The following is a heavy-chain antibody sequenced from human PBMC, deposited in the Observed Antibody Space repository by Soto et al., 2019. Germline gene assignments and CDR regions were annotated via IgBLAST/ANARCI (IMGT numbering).Heavy chain of an antibody. CDR3: ERSRNYGQIDY. Sequence: ASLKVSCKASGYTFTSYGISWVRQAPGQGLEWMGWISAYNGNTNYAQKLQGRVTMTTDTSTSTAYMELRSLRSDDTAVYYCERSRNYGQIDYWGQGTLVTVSS. J-gene: IGHJ4*02. CDR1: GYTFTSYG. D-gene: IGHD4-4*01. CDR2: ISAYNGNT. V-gene: IGHV1-18*01.